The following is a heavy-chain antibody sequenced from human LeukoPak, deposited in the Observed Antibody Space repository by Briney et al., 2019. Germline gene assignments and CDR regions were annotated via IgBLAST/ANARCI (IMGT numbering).Heavy chain of an antibody. J-gene: IGHJ1*01. CDR3: AKDVNYYDSSGYSIFQH. Sequence: GGSLRLSCAASGFTFSSYGMSWVRQAPGKGLEWVSAICGSGGSTYYADSVKGRFTISRDNSKNTLYLQMNSLRAEDTAVYYCAKDVNYYDSSGYSIFQHWGQGTLVTVSS. V-gene: IGHV3-23*01. CDR2: ICGSGGST. D-gene: IGHD3-22*01. CDR1: GFTFSSYG.